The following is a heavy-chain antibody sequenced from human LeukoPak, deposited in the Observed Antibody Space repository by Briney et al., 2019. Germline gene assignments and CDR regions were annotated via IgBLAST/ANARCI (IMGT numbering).Heavy chain of an antibody. V-gene: IGHV4-61*02. CDR2: IYTSGST. J-gene: IGHJ3*02. CDR1: GGSLSSGSYY. D-gene: IGHD3-3*01. CDR3: ARVVRITIFGVVIQDAFDI. Sequence: SETLSLTCTVSGGSLSSGSYYWSWIRQPAGKGLEWIGRIYTSGSTNYNPSLKSRVTISVDTSKNQFSLKLSSVTAADTAVYYCARVVRITIFGVVIQDAFDIWGQGTMVTVSS.